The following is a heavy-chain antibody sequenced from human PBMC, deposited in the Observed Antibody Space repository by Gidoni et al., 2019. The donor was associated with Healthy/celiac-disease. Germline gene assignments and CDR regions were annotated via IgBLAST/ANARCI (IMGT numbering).Heavy chain of an antibody. J-gene: IGHJ4*02. CDR3: ARASLDY. V-gene: IGHV5-51*03. CDR2: LYPCDSAT. CDR1: GYTYSSYW. Sequence: EVQLVQSGAEVKKPGESLKISCKGAGYTYSSYWIGWVRQMPVNGLELMGILYPCDSATRYSPSFQGQVTLSADTSIRPSFLQWGSLKASDTTMYYCARASLDYWGQGTLVTVSS.